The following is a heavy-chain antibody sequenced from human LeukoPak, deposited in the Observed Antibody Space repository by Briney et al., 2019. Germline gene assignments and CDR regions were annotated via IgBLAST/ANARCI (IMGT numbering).Heavy chain of an antibody. CDR3: AKDTVGATQGGRFDP. J-gene: IGHJ5*02. V-gene: IGHV3-11*01. Sequence: GGSLRLSCAASGFTFSDYYMSWIRQAPGKGLEWVSYISSSGSTIYYADSVKGRFTISRDNSKNTLYLQMNSLRAEDTAVYYCAKDTVGATQGGRFDPWGQGTLVTVSS. CDR1: GFTFSDYY. D-gene: IGHD1-26*01. CDR2: ISSSGSTI.